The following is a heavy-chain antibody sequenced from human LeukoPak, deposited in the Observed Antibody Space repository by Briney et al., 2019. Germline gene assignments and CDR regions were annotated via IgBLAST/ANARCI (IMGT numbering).Heavy chain of an antibody. CDR3: ARVMYYYDSSGYSNIYFDY. J-gene: IGHJ4*02. CDR2: ISSNGSTI. V-gene: IGHV3-11*01. CDR1: GFTFSDYY. D-gene: IGHD3-22*01. Sequence: PGGSLRLSCAASGFTFSDYYMTWIRQAPGKGLGWVSYISSNGSTIYDADSVKGRFTISRDSAKNSLYLQMNSLRAEDTAVYYCARVMYYYDSSGYSNIYFDYWGQGTLVTVSS.